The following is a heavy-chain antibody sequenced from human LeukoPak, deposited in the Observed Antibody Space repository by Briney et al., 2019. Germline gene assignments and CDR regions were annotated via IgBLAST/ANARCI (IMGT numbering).Heavy chain of an antibody. V-gene: IGHV3-23*01. CDR3: AKRPGMVAATVWVDP. D-gene: IGHD2-15*01. Sequence: GGSLRLPCAASGFTFSSYAMSWVRQAPGKGLEWVSAISGSGGSTYYADSVKGRFTISKDNSKNTLYLQMNSLRAEDTAVYYCAKRPGMVAATVWVDPWGQGTLVTVSS. J-gene: IGHJ5*02. CDR1: GFTFSSYA. CDR2: ISGSGGST.